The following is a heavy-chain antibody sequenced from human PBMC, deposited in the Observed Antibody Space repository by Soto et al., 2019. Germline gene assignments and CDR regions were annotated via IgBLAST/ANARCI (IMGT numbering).Heavy chain of an antibody. CDR1: GFTFSSHG. CDR3: ARDQISGDYADQFDY. J-gene: IGHJ4*02. Sequence: QVQLVESGGGVVQPGRSLRLSCAASGFTFSSHGMHWVRQAPGKGLEWVAVISYDGSDESYADSVKGRFTISRDNSKNTLYLQMNSLSPEDTAVYYCARDQISGDYADQFDYWGQGTLVTVSS. V-gene: IGHV3-30*03. CDR2: ISYDGSDE. D-gene: IGHD4-17*01.